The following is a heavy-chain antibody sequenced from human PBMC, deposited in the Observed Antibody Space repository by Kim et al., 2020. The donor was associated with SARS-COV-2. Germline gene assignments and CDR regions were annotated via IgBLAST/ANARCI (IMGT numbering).Heavy chain of an antibody. CDR2: IYSGGIT. J-gene: IGHJ4*02. CDR3: ATAVSGFYQYYFDY. D-gene: IGHD3-3*01. Sequence: GGSLRLSCAASGFTISGNYMSWIRQAPGKGMEWVSLIYSGGITYYADSVKGRFTVSRHNSDNMLYLQMNNLRAEDTAVYYCATAVSGFYQYYFDYWGQGAMVTVSS. CDR1: GFTISGNY. V-gene: IGHV3-53*01.